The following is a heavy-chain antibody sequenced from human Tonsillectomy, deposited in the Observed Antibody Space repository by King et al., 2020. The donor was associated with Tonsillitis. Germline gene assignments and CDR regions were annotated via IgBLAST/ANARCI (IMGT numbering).Heavy chain of an antibody. Sequence: VQLVESGGGVVQPGRSLRLSCAGSGFTFSSYGMHWVRQAPGKGLEWVAVISYDGSNKYYAVSVKGRFTISRDNSQNTLYLQMNSLRAEDTAVYYCAKEGSGGNLIDYWGQRTLVTLSS. V-gene: IGHV3-30*18. CDR2: ISYDGSNK. CDR3: AKEGSGGNLIDY. J-gene: IGHJ4*02. CDR1: GFTFSSYG. D-gene: IGHD4-23*01.